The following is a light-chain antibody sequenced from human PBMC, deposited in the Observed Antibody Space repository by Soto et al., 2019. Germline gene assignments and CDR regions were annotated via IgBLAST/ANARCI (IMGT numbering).Light chain of an antibody. J-gene: IGKJ1*01. CDR3: QQYNSYSPWT. Sequence: DILMTQSPSTPSASVGDRVTITCRASQSISSWLAWYQQKPGKAPTVLIYKASSLESGVPSRFSGSGSGTEFTLTISSLQPDDFATYYCQQYNSYSPWTFGQGTKVEIK. CDR2: KAS. CDR1: QSISSW. V-gene: IGKV1-5*03.